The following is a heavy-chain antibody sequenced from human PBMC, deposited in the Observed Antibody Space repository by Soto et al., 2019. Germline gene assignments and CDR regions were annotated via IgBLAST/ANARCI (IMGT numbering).Heavy chain of an antibody. CDR2: IYYSGST. Sequence: SETLSLTCTVSGGSVSSGSYYWSWIRQPPGKGLEWIGYIYYSGSTNYNPSLKSRVTISVDTSKNQFSLKLSSVTAADTAVYYCARDKHDFWSGYYQPNYYYGMDVWGQGTTVTVSS. CDR1: GGSVSSGSYY. D-gene: IGHD3-3*01. J-gene: IGHJ6*02. CDR3: ARDKHDFWSGYYQPNYYYGMDV. V-gene: IGHV4-61*01.